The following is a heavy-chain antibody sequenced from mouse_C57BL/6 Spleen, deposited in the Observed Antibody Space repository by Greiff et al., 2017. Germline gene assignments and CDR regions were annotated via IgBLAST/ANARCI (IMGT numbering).Heavy chain of an antibody. CDR3: TRDITTVVATGDY. J-gene: IGHJ2*01. CDR2: IDPETGGT. V-gene: IGHV1-15*01. D-gene: IGHD1-1*01. Sequence: VQLQQSGAELVRPGASVTLSCKASGYTFTDYEMHWVKQTPVHGLEWIGAIDPETGGTAYNQKFKGKAILTADKSSSTAYMELRSLTSEDAAVYYCTRDITTVVATGDYWGQGTTLTVSS. CDR1: GYTFTDYE.